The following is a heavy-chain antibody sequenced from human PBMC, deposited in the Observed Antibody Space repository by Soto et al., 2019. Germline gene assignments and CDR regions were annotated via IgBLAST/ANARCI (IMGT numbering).Heavy chain of an antibody. CDR2: IYPDDSDT. V-gene: IGHV5-51*03. CDR3: ARRGAVVIGATHSPYGGFDI. J-gene: IGHJ3*02. Sequence: EVLLVQSGAEVRRPGESLKISCQASGYPFSTYWIGWVRQRAGKGLEWLGIIYPDDSDTRYSPSFQGQVTMSVDKSITTAYLQWSSLRASDTAMYYCARRGAVVIGATHSPYGGFDIWGQGAMVTVSS. CDR1: GYPFSTYW. D-gene: IGHD2-15*01.